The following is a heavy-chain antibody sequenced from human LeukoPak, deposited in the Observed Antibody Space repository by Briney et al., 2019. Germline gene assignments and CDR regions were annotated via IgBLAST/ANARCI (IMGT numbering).Heavy chain of an antibody. CDR1: VYTFSNYG. V-gene: IGHV1-18*01. CDR3: ARAGGVSFVARWFDP. Sequence: ASLKVSCKASVYTFSNYGISWVRQAPGQGLEWLGWVSAYNGNTNYAQKLQGRVTMTTDTSTGIAYMELKSLRSDDTAVYYCARAGGVSFVARWFDPWGQGSLVTVSS. J-gene: IGHJ5*02. D-gene: IGHD3-16*01. CDR2: VSAYNGNT.